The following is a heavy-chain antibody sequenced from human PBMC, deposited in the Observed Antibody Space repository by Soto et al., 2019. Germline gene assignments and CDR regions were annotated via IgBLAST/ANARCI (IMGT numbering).Heavy chain of an antibody. V-gene: IGHV4-59*01. Sequence: SETLSLTCTVSGGSISSDYWSWIRQPPGKGLEWIGYIYYSGSTNYNPSLKSRATISLDTSKNQFSLKLSSVTAADTAVYYCARSPAVSIVRGVIIKDMHFHSRGQATPVTVS. J-gene: IGHJ4*02. CDR3: ARSPAVSIVRGVIIKDMHFHS. CDR1: GGSISSDY. CDR2: IYYSGST. D-gene: IGHD3-10*01.